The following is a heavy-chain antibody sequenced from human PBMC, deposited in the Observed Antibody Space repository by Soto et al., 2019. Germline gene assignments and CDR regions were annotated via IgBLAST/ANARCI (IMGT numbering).Heavy chain of an antibody. J-gene: IGHJ4*02. CDR3: VRALDSGGYYSGY. V-gene: IGHV5-51*01. CDR2: IYPGDSDT. Sequence: GESLKISCKSSGYSFTSYWIGWVRQMPGKGLEWMGIIYPGDSDTRYSPSFQGQVTISADKSISTAYLQWSNLKASDTAMYYCVRALDSGGYYSGYWGQGTPVTAPQ. CDR1: GYSFTSYW. D-gene: IGHD3-22*01.